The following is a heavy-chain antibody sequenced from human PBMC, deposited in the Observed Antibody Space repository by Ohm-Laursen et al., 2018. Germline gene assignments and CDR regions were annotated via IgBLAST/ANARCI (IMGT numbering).Heavy chain of an antibody. Sequence: GSLRLSCAATGFTFSNSTMSWVRQAPGKGLEWVSGINWNGGSTGYADSVEGRFTISRDNAKNSLYLQMNSLRAEDTALYHCARDKTGGRYFDLWGRGTLVTVSS. CDR1: GFTFSNST. J-gene: IGHJ2*01. D-gene: IGHD7-27*01. V-gene: IGHV3-20*01. CDR2: INWNGGST. CDR3: ARDKTGGRYFDL.